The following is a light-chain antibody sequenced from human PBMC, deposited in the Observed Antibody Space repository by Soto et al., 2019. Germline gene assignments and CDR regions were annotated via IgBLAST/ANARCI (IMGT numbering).Light chain of an antibody. CDR2: AAS. V-gene: IGKV1D-12*01. J-gene: IGKJ5*01. Sequence: DIQMTQSPASLSASVGDRVTITCRASQGIISVLSWYQRKPWRAPKLLIYAASRLQAGVPLSFSGSGSGTDFPLTISDLQPEDFATYYCQQLNSFPLTFGQGTRLEIK. CDR1: QGIISV. CDR3: QQLNSFPLT.